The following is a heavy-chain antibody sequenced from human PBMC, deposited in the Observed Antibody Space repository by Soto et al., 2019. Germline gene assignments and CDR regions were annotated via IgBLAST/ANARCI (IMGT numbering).Heavy chain of an antibody. CDR3: ARIRSPQGGMDV. Sequence: ESGPTLVNPTRTLTLTCTFFGFALSTTGMCVSWIRQPPGKALEWLAIIDWDDDKYYITSLKTRLTISKNTSKNQVVLTMTNMDPVDKATYYCARIRSPQGGMDVWGQGTTVTVSS. CDR2: IDWDDDK. J-gene: IGHJ6*02. CDR1: GFALSTTGMC. V-gene: IGHV2-70*01.